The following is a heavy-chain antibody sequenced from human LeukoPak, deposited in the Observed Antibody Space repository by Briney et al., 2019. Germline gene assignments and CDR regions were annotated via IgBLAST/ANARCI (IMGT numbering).Heavy chain of an antibody. CDR1: GFTFSSYA. V-gene: IGHV3-23*01. CDR3: AKDLVDSSGYYPDRRYYYYYMDV. D-gene: IGHD3-22*01. Sequence: PGGSLRLSCAASGFTFSSYAMSWVRQAPGKGLEWVSAISGSGGSTYYADSVKGRFTISRDNSKNTLYLQMNSLRAEDTAVYYCAKDLVDSSGYYPDRRYYYYYMDVWGKGTTVTVSS. CDR2: ISGSGGST. J-gene: IGHJ6*03.